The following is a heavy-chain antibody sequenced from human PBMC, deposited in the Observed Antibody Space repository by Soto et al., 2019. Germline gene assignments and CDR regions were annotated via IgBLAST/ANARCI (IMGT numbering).Heavy chain of an antibody. D-gene: IGHD3-22*01. CDR2: ISYDGSNK. Sequence: PGGSLRLSCAASGFTFSSYGMHWVRQAPGKGLEWVAVISYDGSNKYYADSVKGRFTIPRDNSKNTLYLQMNSLRAEDTAVYYCAKGPSYSMIVVVIDWGQGTLVTVSS. V-gene: IGHV3-30*18. CDR1: GFTFSSYG. CDR3: AKGPSYSMIVVVID. J-gene: IGHJ4*02.